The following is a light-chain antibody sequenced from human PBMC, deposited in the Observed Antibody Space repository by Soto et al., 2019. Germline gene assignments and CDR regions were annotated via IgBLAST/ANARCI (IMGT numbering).Light chain of an antibody. Sequence: QSVLTQPPSASGSPGQSVTISCTGTSSDVGDYNYVSWYQQHPGQATKLMIYEVTKRPSGVPDRFSGSKSGNTASLTVSGLQAEDEADYYCSSYAGSNDNDVFGTGTKVTVL. CDR1: SSDVGDYNY. V-gene: IGLV2-8*01. CDR3: SSYAGSNDNDV. J-gene: IGLJ1*01. CDR2: EVT.